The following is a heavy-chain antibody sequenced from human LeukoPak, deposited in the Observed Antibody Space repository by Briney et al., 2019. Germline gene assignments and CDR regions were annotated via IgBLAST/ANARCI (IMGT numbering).Heavy chain of an antibody. CDR2: IYHSGST. V-gene: IGHV4-4*02. J-gene: IGHJ6*04. CDR3: ARMYSSAYYGMDV. Sequence: SETLSLTCAVSGGSISSSNWWSWVRQPPGKGLEWIGEIYHSGSTNYNPSLKSRVTISVDKSKNQFSLKLSSVTAADTAVYYCARMYSSAYYGMDVWGKGTTVTVPS. CDR1: GGSISSSNW. D-gene: IGHD6-19*01.